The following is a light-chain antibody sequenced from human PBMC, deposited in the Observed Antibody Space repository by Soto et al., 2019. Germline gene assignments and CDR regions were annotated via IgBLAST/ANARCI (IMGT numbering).Light chain of an antibody. CDR1: SSDVGSYNL. Sequence: LTQPVSVSGSPLQSITISSTGNSSDVGSYNLVSWYQQHPGKAPKLMIYEVSKRPSGVSNRFSGSKSGNTASLTISGLQAEDEADYYCCSYAGSSTLVFGTGTKVTVL. J-gene: IGLJ1*01. V-gene: IGLV2-23*02. CDR2: EVS. CDR3: CSYAGSSTLV.